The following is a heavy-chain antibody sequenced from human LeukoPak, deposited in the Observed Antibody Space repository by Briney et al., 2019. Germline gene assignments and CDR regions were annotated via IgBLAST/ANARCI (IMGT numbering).Heavy chain of an antibody. D-gene: IGHD3-10*02. J-gene: IGHJ6*04. V-gene: IGHV3-23*01. CDR1: GFTVSSNY. CDR3: AELGITMIGGV. CDR2: ISGSGAST. Sequence: GGSLRLSCAASGFTVSSNYMSWVRQAPGKGLEWVSTISGSGASTYYTDSVKGRFTISRDNAKNSPYLQMNSLRAEDTAVYYCAELGITMIGGVWGKGTTVTISS.